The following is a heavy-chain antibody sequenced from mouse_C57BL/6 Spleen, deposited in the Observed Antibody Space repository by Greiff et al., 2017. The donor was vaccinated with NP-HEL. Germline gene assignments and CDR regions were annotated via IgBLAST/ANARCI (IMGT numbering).Heavy chain of an antibody. Sequence: EVQLQESGPELVKPGASVKMSCKASGYTFTDYNMHWVKQSHGKSLEWIGYINPNNGGTSYIQKFKGKATLTVNKSSSTAYMELRSLTSEDSAVYYCASQGIYYYGSSRYAMDYWGQGTSVTVSS. CDR3: ASQGIYYYGSSRYAMDY. V-gene: IGHV1-22*01. CDR2: INPNNGGT. CDR1: GYTFTDYN. D-gene: IGHD1-1*01. J-gene: IGHJ4*01.